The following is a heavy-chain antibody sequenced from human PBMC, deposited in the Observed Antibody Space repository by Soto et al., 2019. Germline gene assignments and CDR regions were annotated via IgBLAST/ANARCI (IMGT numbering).Heavy chain of an antibody. CDR1: GFTFSSYA. Sequence: GGSLRLSCAASGFTFSSYAMNWVRQAPGKGLEWVSVISGSGGSTYYADSVKGRFTISRDNSKNTLYLQMNSLRAEDTAIYYCAKGLVDDILTGYYIDAFDIWGQGTMVTVSS. V-gene: IGHV3-23*01. CDR3: AKGLVDDILTGYYIDAFDI. CDR2: ISGSGGST. D-gene: IGHD3-9*01. J-gene: IGHJ3*02.